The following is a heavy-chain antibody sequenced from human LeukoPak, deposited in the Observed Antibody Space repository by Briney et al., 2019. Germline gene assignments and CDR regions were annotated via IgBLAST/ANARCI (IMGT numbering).Heavy chain of an antibody. CDR1: GFSFSGHW. CDR3: ARGPNSNWSGLDF. CDR2: ISPTGSTT. Sequence: GGSLRLSCTASGFSFSGHWMHWARQLPGKGLVWVTRISPTGSTTSYADSVKGRFTVSRDNAKNTLYLQVNNLRAEDTAVYYCARGPNSNWSGLDFWGQGTLLTVSS. D-gene: IGHD6-6*01. V-gene: IGHV3-74*01. J-gene: IGHJ4*02.